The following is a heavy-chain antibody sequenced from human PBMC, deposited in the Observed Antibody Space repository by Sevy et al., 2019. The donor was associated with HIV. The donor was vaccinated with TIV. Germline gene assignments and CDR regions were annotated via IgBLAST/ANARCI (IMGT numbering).Heavy chain of an antibody. Sequence: GGSLRLSCAASGFTFSTYWMTWVRQAPGKGLEWVANIKQDGSEKYYAEYVKGRLTVSRDNTKNSLYLQLNSLRAEDTAIYYCARAPVGSGWYFPRGIDYWGQGTLVTVSS. CDR1: GFTFSTYW. J-gene: IGHJ4*02. V-gene: IGHV3-7*01. CDR3: ARAPVGSGWYFPRGIDY. D-gene: IGHD6-13*01. CDR2: IKQDGSEK.